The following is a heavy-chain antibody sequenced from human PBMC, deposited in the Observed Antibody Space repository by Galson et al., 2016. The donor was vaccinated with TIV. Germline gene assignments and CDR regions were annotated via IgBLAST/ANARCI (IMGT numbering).Heavy chain of an antibody. CDR1: GYTFTGYD. CDR3: ARSGDYGDY. J-gene: IGHJ4*02. V-gene: IGHV1-8*02. CDR2: MNPNSGNT. Sequence: SVKVSCKASGYTFTGYDINWVRQATGQGLEWMGWMNPNSGNTGCAQKFRGRVTMTRNTSVRTAYMELSSLRSEDTAVYYCARSGDYGDYWGQGTLVTVSS. D-gene: IGHD4-17*01.